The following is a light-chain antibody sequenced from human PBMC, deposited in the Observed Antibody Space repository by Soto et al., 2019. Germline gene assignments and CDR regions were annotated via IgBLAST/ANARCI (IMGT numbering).Light chain of an antibody. J-gene: IGLJ7*01. CDR2: SNN. CDR3: AAWDDSLNGAV. CDR1: SSNIGRNT. Sequence: QSVLAQPPSASGTPGQRVTISCSGGSSNIGRNTVNWYQQFPGTAPKLLIYSNNQRPSGVPDRFSGSKSGTSASLAISGLQSEDEADYYCAAWDDSLNGAVFGGGTHLTVL. V-gene: IGLV1-44*01.